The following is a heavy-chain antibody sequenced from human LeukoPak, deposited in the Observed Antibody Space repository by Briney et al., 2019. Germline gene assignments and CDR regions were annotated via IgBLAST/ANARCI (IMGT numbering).Heavy chain of an antibody. CDR2: IYPGDSHT. Sequence: GESLKISCKGSAYSFTNYWIGWVRQMPGKGLEWMGIIYPGDSHTRYSPSFQDQVTISADKSINTAYLQWSSLKASDTAMYYCARGPYGYASSATLGSYNWFDPWGQGTLVTVSS. V-gene: IGHV5-51*01. CDR3: ARGPYGYASSATLGSYNWFDP. CDR1: AYSFTNYW. D-gene: IGHD3-10*01. J-gene: IGHJ5*02.